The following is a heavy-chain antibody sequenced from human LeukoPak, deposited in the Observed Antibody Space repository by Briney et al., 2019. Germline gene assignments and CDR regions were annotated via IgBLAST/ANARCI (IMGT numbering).Heavy chain of an antibody. Sequence: GASVKVSCKAFGYTFTGYWMHWVRQAPGQGPEWMGVISPSGGSTIYAQKFKGRVTITADKSTSTAYMELSSLRSEDTAVYYCARTGVWFGELSRYYYMDVWGKGTTVTVSS. CDR3: ARTGVWFGELSRYYYMDV. J-gene: IGHJ6*03. CDR1: GYTFTGYW. D-gene: IGHD3-10*01. CDR2: ISPSGGST. V-gene: IGHV1-46*01.